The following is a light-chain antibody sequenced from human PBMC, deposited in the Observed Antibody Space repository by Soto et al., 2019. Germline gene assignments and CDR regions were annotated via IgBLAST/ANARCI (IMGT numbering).Light chain of an antibody. J-gene: IGLJ1*01. CDR2: DVT. CDR1: SSDVGGSNH. V-gene: IGLV2-14*01. CDR3: VSFTSSTTYV. Sequence: QSFLTQPASVSDSPGRSITISCAGTSSDVGGSNHVSWYQQHPGKAPKLMIYDVTNRPSGVSHRFSGSKSGSTASLIISGLQAEDEADYYCVSFTSSTTYVFGTGTKVTVL.